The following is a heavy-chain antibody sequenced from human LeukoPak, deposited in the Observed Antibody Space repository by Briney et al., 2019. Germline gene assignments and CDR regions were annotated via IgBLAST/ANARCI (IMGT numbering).Heavy chain of an antibody. Sequence: GGSLRLSCAASGFTFSSYGMHWVRQAPGKGLEWVAVIWYDGGNKYYADSVKGRFTISRDNSKNTLYLQMNSLRAEDTAVYYCAKGRLRYFDWLPPGDAFDIWGQGTMVTVSS. D-gene: IGHD3-9*01. J-gene: IGHJ3*02. CDR2: IWYDGGNK. CDR3: AKGRLRYFDWLPPGDAFDI. V-gene: IGHV3-33*06. CDR1: GFTFSSYG.